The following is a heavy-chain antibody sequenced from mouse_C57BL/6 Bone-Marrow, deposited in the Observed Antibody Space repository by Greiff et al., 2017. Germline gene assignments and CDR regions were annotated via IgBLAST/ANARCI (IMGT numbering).Heavy chain of an antibody. CDR2: IYPRSGNT. V-gene: IGHV1-81*01. Sequence: QVQLQQSGAELPRPGASVKLSCKASGYTFTSYGISWVKQRTGQGLEWIGEIYPRSGNTYYNEKFKGKATLTADKSSSTAYMELRSLTSEDSAVYFCARRDYYYGSSYWYFDVWGTGTTVTVSS. D-gene: IGHD1-1*01. CDR3: ARRDYYYGSSYWYFDV. CDR1: GYTFTSYG. J-gene: IGHJ1*03.